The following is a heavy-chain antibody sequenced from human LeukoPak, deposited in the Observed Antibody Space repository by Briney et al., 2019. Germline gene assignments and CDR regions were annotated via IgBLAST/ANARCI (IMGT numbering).Heavy chain of an antibody. V-gene: IGHV1-18*01. CDR1: GGTFSSYD. Sequence: ASVKVSCKASGGTFSSYDISWVRQAPGQGLEWMGGISAYNGNTNYVQNLQGRVTMTTDTSTSTAYMELRSLRSDDTAVYYCAREGGIVGAPSYFDYWGQGTLVTVSS. CDR2: ISAYNGNT. J-gene: IGHJ4*02. CDR3: AREGGIVGAPSYFDY. D-gene: IGHD1-26*01.